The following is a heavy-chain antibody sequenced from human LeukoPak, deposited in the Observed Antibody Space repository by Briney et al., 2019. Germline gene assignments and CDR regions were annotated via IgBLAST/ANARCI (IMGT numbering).Heavy chain of an antibody. CDR3: ARDGDTVLTRGYYYYMDV. CDR2: ISTSSSYI. Sequence: GGSLRLSCAASGFTFSSYEMNWVRQAPGKGLEWVSSISTSSSYIYYADSVKGRFTISRDNAKNSLYLQMNSLRAEDTALYYCARDGDTVLTRGYYYYMDVWGKGTTVTVSS. V-gene: IGHV3-21*01. J-gene: IGHJ6*03. D-gene: IGHD4-23*01. CDR1: GFTFSSYE.